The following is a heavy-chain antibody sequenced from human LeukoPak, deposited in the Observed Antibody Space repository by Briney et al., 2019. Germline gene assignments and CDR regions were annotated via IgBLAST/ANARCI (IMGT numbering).Heavy chain of an antibody. V-gene: IGHV3-11*04. CDR1: GFTFSDYY. J-gene: IGHJ4*02. Sequence: GGSLRLSCAASGFTFSDYYMSWIRQAPGKGLEWVSYISSSSSTIYYADSVKGRFTISRDNAKNSLYLQMNSLRAEDTAVYYCAREVSSTRGRGYGDYWGQGTLVTVSS. CDR3: AREVSSTRGRGYGDY. D-gene: IGHD6-13*01. CDR2: ISSSSSTI.